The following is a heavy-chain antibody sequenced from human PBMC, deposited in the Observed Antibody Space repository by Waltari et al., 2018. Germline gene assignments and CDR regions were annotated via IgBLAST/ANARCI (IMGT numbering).Heavy chain of an antibody. V-gene: IGHV3-64D*06. D-gene: IGHD1-1*01. J-gene: IGHJ4*02. CDR3: VKERGLQRFFDS. CDR2: SSADGNST. Sequence: EVQLVESGGGLVQPGGSLRLSCSASTFTFTDSAMHWVRQAAGKGLEYVSSSSADGNSTYYADSVKGRFTISRDNSKDTLYLHMSSLRREDTAVYYCVKERGLQRFFDSWGQGTLVTVSS. CDR1: TFTFTDSA.